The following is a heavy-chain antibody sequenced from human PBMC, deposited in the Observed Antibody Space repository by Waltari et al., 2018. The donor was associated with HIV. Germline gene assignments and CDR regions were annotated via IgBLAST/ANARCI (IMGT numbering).Heavy chain of an antibody. CDR3: ATVFEH. CDR2: VDGDGTGT. V-gene: IGHV3-74*01. Sequence: EVQLVQSGGGLVQRGGSLRLSCAASGFTFTNYWMHWVRQAPGKGLVWVARVDGDGTGTSYADSVKGRFTISRDNAKNTLHLEMNNLRAEETAVYYCATVFEHWGQGTLVTVSP. D-gene: IGHD2-21*01. J-gene: IGHJ4*02. CDR1: GFTFTNYW.